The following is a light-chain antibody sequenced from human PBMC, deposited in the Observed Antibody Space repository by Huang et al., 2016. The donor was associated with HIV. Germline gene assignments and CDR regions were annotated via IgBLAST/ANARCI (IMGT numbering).Light chain of an antibody. CDR1: QSVNSH. J-gene: IGKJ2*01. CDR3: QQYDNWPPYT. V-gene: IGKV3-15*01. CDR2: GAS. Sequence: EIVMTQSPATLSVSPGETATLPCRASQSVNSHLAWYQQKPGQAPRLLIYGASTRDTGIPARFSGSGSGTEFTLTISSLQSEDFAVYYCQQYDNWPPYTFGQGTKLEIK.